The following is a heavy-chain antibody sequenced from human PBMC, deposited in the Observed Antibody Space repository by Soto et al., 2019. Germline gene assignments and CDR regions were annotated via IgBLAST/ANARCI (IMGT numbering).Heavy chain of an antibody. CDR1: GDSFSSYY. CDR3: ARGRSNHRH. CDR2: IHYTGST. D-gene: IGHD6-13*01. J-gene: IGHJ4*02. Sequence: SETLSLTCIVSGDSFSSYYWSWVRQPPGRGLEWIGYIHYTGSTNYNPSLKSRVTISVDTPKNQFSLKLNSVTAADTAVYYCARGRSNHRHWGQGTLVTVSS. V-gene: IGHV4-59*01.